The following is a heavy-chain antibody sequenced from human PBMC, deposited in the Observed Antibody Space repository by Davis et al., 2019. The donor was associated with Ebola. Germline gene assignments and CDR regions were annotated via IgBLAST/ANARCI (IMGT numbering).Heavy chain of an antibody. Sequence: SETLSLTCPVSGRSISSYYWSWIRQPPGKGLEWIGYIYYSGSTNYNPSLKSRVTISVDTSKNQFSLKLSSVTAADTAVYYCARHRDSHYYYYYGMDVWGQGTTVTVSS. CDR1: GRSISSYY. V-gene: IGHV4-59*08. CDR2: IYYSGST. CDR3: ARHRDSHYYYYYGMDV. D-gene: IGHD2-15*01. J-gene: IGHJ6*02.